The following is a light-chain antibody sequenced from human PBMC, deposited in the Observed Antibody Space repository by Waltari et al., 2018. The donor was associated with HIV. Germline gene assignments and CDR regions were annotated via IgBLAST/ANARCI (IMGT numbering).Light chain of an antibody. Sequence: QSALTQPPSASGSPGQSVTISCTGNSSDVGGYNYVSWYQQHPGKAPKLMIYEVTKRPSGFPDRFFGSKSGNTASLTVSGLQAEDEADYYCSSYAGSNNLLFGGGTKLTVL. V-gene: IGLV2-8*01. CDR2: EVT. CDR3: SSYAGSNNLL. J-gene: IGLJ2*01. CDR1: SSDVGGYNY.